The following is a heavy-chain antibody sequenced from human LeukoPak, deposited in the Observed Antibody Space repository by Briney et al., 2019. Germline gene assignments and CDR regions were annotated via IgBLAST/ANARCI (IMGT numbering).Heavy chain of an antibody. D-gene: IGHD3-16*01. CDR3: AKNLGPFDV. V-gene: IGHV3-23*01. CDR2: IGDAGT. J-gene: IGHJ3*01. CDR1: GFTFNDFA. Sequence: PGGSLRLSYAASGFTFNDFAMTWVRQAPGKGLEWVSSIGDAGTYYADSVKGRFTISRDNSKNMLYLQLNSLRAGDTAMYYCAKNLGPFDVRGQGTMVTVSS.